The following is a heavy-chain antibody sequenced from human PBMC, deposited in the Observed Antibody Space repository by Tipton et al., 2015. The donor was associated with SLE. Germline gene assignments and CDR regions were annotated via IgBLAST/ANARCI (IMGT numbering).Heavy chain of an antibody. Sequence: LRLSCTVSGASISSTIYSWAWIRQPPGKGLEWIGGIYYSGTTYYNPSLKSRVTISVHTSTDQFSLNLGSVTAADTAVYYCARFIAAAGILYWGQGTLVTVSS. V-gene: IGHV4-39*07. D-gene: IGHD6-13*01. J-gene: IGHJ4*02. CDR3: ARFIAAAGILY. CDR1: GASISSTIYS. CDR2: IYYSGTT.